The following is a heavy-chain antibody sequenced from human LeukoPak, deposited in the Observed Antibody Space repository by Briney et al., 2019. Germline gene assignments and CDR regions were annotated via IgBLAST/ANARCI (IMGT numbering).Heavy chain of an antibody. Sequence: ASVKVSCKASGYTFTDYYMHWVRQAPGQGVEWMGWINPNGGGTNYAQKSQGRVTMTRDTSISTAYMELSRLRSDDTAVYYCASLYGDYVSSDYWGQGTLVSVSS. CDR1: GYTFTDYY. D-gene: IGHD4-17*01. V-gene: IGHV1-2*02. CDR3: ASLYGDYVSSDY. CDR2: INPNGGGT. J-gene: IGHJ4*02.